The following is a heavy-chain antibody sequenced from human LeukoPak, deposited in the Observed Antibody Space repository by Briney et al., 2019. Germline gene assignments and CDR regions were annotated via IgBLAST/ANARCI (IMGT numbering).Heavy chain of an antibody. V-gene: IGHV4-34*01. J-gene: IGHJ6*02. CDR2: INHSGST. Sequence: KPSETLSLTCAVYGGSFSGYYWSWIRQPPGKGLEWIGEINHSGSTNYNPSLKSRVTISVDTSKNQFSLKLSSVTTADSAVYYCARSGGRVKRTFCSDGSCYPAGMDVWGQGTTVTVSS. CDR1: GGSFSGYY. CDR3: ARSGGRVKRTFCSDGSCYPAGMDV. D-gene: IGHD2-15*01.